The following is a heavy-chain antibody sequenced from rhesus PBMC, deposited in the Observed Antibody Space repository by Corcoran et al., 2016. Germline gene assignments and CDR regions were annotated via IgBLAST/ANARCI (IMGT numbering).Heavy chain of an antibody. CDR1: GGSIRSGYYY. D-gene: IGHD4-23*01. V-gene: IGHV4S12*01. Sequence: QVQLQESGPGVVKPSETLSLTCAVSGGSIRSGYYYWSWIRQPPGKGLEWIGGIYSNSESTNYNPSLKSRVTISKDTSKNQFSLKLSSVTAADTAVYYCARGGNTVTIFRYVYFDYWGQGVLVTVSS. CDR3: ARGGNTVTIFRYVYFDY. J-gene: IGHJ4*01. CDR2: IYSNSEST.